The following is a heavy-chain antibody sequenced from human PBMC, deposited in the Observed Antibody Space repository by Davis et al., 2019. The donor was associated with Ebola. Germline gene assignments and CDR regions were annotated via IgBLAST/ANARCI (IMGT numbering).Heavy chain of an antibody. CDR2: IYWDDDK. V-gene: IGHV2-5*02. CDR3: AHSPPSFTIFGVVMFDP. J-gene: IGHJ5*02. CDR1: GFSLSTNGVG. Sequence: SGPTLVKPTQTLTLTCTFSGFSLSTNGVGVGWIRQPPGKALEWLALIYWDDDKRYSPSLKSRLTITKDTSKNQVVLTMTNMDPVDTATYYCAHSPPSFTIFGVVMFDPWGQGTLVTVSS. D-gene: IGHD3-3*01.